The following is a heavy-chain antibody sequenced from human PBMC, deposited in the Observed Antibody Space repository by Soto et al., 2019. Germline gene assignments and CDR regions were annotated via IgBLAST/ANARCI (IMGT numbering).Heavy chain of an antibody. CDR1: GFTFSSYA. CDR2: TSGSGGST. Sequence: GGSLRLSCAASGFTFSSYAMSWVRQAPGKGLEWVSATSGSGGSTYYADSVKGRFTISRDNSKDTLYLQMNSLRAEDTAVYYCAKRGSITGATYFDYWGQGTLVTVSS. V-gene: IGHV3-23*01. J-gene: IGHJ4*02. CDR3: AKRGSITGATYFDY. D-gene: IGHD1-20*01.